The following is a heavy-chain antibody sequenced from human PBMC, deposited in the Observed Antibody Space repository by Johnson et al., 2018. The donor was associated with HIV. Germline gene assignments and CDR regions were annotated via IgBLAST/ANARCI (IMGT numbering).Heavy chain of an antibody. CDR2: INWNGGST. Sequence: VQLVESGGVVVQPGGSLRLSCAASGFTFDDYAMSWVRQTPGKGLEWVSGINWNGGSTDYADSVKGRFTISRDNAKNSLYLQMNSLRAEDTALYYCARETGFAIFGVVKLNAFDIWGQGTMVTVFS. D-gene: IGHD3-3*01. CDR3: ARETGFAIFGVVKLNAFDI. J-gene: IGHJ3*02. CDR1: GFTFDDYA. V-gene: IGHV3-20*04.